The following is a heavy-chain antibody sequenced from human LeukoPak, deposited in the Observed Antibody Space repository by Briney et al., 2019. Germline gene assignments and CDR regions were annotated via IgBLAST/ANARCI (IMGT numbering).Heavy chain of an antibody. Sequence: PGGSLRLSCAASGFTFSSYSMNWVRQAPGKGLKWVSYISSSSSTIYYADSVKGRFTISRDNAKNSLYLQMNSLRAEDTAVYYCASTSWLQFNGFDIWGQGTMVTVSS. CDR1: GFTFSSYS. D-gene: IGHD5-24*01. J-gene: IGHJ3*02. V-gene: IGHV3-48*04. CDR2: ISSSSSTI. CDR3: ASTSWLQFNGFDI.